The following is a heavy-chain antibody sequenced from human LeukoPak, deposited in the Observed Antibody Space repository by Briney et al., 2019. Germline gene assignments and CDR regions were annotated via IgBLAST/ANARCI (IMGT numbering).Heavy chain of an antibody. V-gene: IGHV3-53*01. CDR3: ARGWRWLQLSGDYYYMDV. CDR1: GFSVSSNY. D-gene: IGHD5-24*01. J-gene: IGHJ6*03. CDR2: IYSGGST. Sequence: GGSLRLSCAASGFSVSSNYMSWVRQAPGKGLEWVSVIYSGGSTYYADSVKGRFTISRDNSKNALYLQMNSLRAEDTAVYYCARGWRWLQLSGDYYYMDVWGKGTTVTVSS.